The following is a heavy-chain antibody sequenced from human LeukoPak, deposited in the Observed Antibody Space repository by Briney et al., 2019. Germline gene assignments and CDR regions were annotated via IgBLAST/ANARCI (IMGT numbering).Heavy chain of an antibody. CDR3: ARGGLSIMGY. CDR2: ISSSGSAK. D-gene: IGHD2/OR15-2a*01. J-gene: IGHJ4*02. CDR1: GITFSSYS. Sequence: GGSLRLSCGASGITFSSYSMNWVRQAPGKGLEWVSYISSSGSAKYYADSVKGRFTISRDNARNSLYLQMNSLRAEDTAVYFCARGGLSIMGYWGQGTLVTVSS. V-gene: IGHV3-48*01.